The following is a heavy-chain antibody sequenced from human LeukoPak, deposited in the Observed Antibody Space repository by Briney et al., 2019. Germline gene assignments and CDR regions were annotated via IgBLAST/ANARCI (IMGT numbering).Heavy chain of an antibody. CDR1: GGSISSSSYY. V-gene: IGHV4-39*01. CDR2: IYYSGST. J-gene: IGHJ4*02. Sequence: SETLSLTCTVSGGSISSSSYYWGWIRQPPGKGLEWIGSIYYSGSTYYNPSLKSRVTISVDTSKNQFSLKLSSATAADTAVYYCARHRRGRFPPTSYSDYWGQGTLVTVSS. D-gene: IGHD2/OR15-2a*01. CDR3: ARHRRGRFPPTSYSDY.